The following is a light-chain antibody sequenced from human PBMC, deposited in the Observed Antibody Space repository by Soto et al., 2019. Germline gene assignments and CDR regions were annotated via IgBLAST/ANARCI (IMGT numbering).Light chain of an antibody. CDR2: DAS. Sequence: EIVLTQSPGTLSLSPGERATLSCRASQSVGSSYLAWYQQKPGQAPRLLIYDASSRATGIPDRFSGGASGTDFTLTISRLEPEYFAVYYYQQYGSSPWTFGQGTKVEIK. J-gene: IGKJ1*01. CDR1: QSVGSSY. V-gene: IGKV3-20*01. CDR3: QQYGSSPWT.